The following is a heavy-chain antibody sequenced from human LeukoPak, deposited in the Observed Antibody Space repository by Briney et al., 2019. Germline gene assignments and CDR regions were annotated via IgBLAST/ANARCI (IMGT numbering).Heavy chain of an antibody. J-gene: IGHJ3*02. CDR1: GFTFSSYW. CDR3: AKVGLVVVVAANAFDI. Sequence: GGSLRLSCAASGFTFSSYWMSWVRQAPGKGLEWVSRINSDGSSTNYADSVKGRFAISRDNAKNTLHLQMNSLRAEDTAVYYCAKVGLVVVVAANAFDIWGQGTMVTVSS. V-gene: IGHV3-74*01. CDR2: INSDGSST. D-gene: IGHD2-15*01.